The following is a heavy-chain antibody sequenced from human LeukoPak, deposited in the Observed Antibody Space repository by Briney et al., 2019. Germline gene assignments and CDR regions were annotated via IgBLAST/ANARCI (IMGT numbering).Heavy chain of an antibody. J-gene: IGHJ4*02. Sequence: GGSLRLSCAASGFTFSSYAMSWVRQAPGKGLEWVAVIWYDGSNKYYADSVKGRFTISRDNSKNTPYLQMNSLRAEDTAVYYCARDRYTVTGFDYWGQGTLVTVSS. CDR3: ARDRYTVTGFDY. V-gene: IGHV3-33*08. CDR2: IWYDGSNK. D-gene: IGHD4-17*01. CDR1: GFTFSSYA.